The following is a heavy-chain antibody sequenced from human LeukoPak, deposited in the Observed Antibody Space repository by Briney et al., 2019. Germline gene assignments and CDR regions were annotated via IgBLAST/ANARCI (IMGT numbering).Heavy chain of an antibody. Sequence: SETLSLTCAVYGGTFSNYYLSWIRQSPGKGLEWIGEINHGARASYNPSLKSRVTISVDTSKNQVSLKLSSVTAADTAMYYCARDNDSSGYLAHWGQGTLVTVSS. CDR2: INHGARA. V-gene: IGHV4-34*01. CDR3: ARDNDSSGYLAH. D-gene: IGHD3-22*01. J-gene: IGHJ4*02. CDR1: GGTFSNYY.